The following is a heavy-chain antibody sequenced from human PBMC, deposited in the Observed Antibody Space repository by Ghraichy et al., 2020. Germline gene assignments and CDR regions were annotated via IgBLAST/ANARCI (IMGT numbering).Heavy chain of an antibody. J-gene: IGHJ1*01. V-gene: IGHV4-59*08. Sequence: SQTLSLTCTVSGASISGYSWSWIRQPPGKGLEWIGKIGGTANYNPSLTSRVTISVDTSKNQFSLNLNSVTAADTAVYYCVRHNCHDSWGQGTLVTVSS. CDR2: IGGTA. D-gene: IGHD2-21*01. CDR3: VRHNCHDS. CDR1: GASISGYS.